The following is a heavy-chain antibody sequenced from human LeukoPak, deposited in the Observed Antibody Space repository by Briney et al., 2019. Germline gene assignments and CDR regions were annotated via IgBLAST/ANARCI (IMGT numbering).Heavy chain of an antibody. Sequence: GGSLRLSCAASGFTFSSYAMSWVRQAPGKGLEWVSGISGSGGSTYYADSVKGRFTISRDNSKNTLYLLMNSLRAEDTAVYYCVRDREYYDILTGYKVSHYFDYWGQGTLVTVSS. D-gene: IGHD3-9*01. V-gene: IGHV3-23*01. CDR2: ISGSGGST. CDR1: GFTFSSYA. J-gene: IGHJ4*02. CDR3: VRDREYYDILTGYKVSHYFDY.